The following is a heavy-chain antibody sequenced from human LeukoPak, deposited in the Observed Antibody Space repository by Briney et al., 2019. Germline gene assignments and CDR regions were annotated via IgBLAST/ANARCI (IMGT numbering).Heavy chain of an antibody. CDR3: ARGRGWLQLHPIDY. Sequence: SETLSLTCTVSGGSISSSSYYWGWIRQPPGKGLEWIGSIYYSGSTYYNPSLKSRVTISVDTSKNQFSLKLSSVTAADTAVYYCARGRGWLQLHPIDYWGQGTLVTVSS. CDR2: IYYSGST. D-gene: IGHD5-24*01. J-gene: IGHJ4*02. CDR1: GGSISSSSYY. V-gene: IGHV4-39*01.